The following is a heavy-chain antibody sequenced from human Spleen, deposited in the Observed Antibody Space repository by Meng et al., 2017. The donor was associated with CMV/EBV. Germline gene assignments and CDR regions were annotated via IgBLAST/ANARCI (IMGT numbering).Heavy chain of an antibody. D-gene: IGHD1-1*01. CDR2: IYHSGST. V-gene: IGHV4-4*02. CDR1: GGSISSSNW. CDR3: ARGWEELDRRGAMDV. Sequence: SGGSISSSNWWNWVRQSPGKGLEWIGEIYHSGSTNYSPSLKRRVTISVDKSKNQFSLKLTSVTAADTAMYYCARGWEELDRRGAMDVWGQGTTVTVSS. J-gene: IGHJ6*02.